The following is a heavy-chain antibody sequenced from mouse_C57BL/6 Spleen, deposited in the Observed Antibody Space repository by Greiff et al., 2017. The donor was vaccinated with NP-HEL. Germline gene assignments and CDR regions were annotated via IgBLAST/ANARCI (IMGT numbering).Heavy chain of an antibody. CDR2: IHPNSGST. J-gene: IGHJ3*01. Sequence: QVQLKQPGAELVKPGASVKLSCKASGYTFTSYWMHWVKQRPGQGLEWIGMIHPNSGSTNYNEKFKSKATLTVDKSSSTAYMQLSSLTSEDSAVYYCARTYGYERAWFAYWGQGTLVTVSA. D-gene: IGHD2-2*01. CDR3: ARTYGYERAWFAY. CDR1: GYTFTSYW. V-gene: IGHV1-64*01.